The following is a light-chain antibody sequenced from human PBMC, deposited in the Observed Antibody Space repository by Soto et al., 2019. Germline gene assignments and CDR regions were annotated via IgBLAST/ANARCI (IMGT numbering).Light chain of an antibody. CDR1: HSLLRSNGHNY. J-gene: IGKJ1*01. CDR2: LGS. Sequence: DIVMTQSPLSLPVTPGEPASISWRSSHSLLRSNGHNYLDWSLQKPGQSPQLLIYLGSNRAPGVPDRFSGSGSGTDFTLKISRVEAEDVGVYYCMQPLQSWTFGQGTKVDIK. V-gene: IGKV2-28*01. CDR3: MQPLQSWT.